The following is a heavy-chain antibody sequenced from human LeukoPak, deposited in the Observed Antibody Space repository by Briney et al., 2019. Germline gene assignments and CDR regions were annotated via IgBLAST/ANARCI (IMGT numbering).Heavy chain of an antibody. CDR1: GGSISSYY. D-gene: IGHD2/OR15-2a*01. V-gene: IGHV4-59*01. J-gene: IGHJ2*01. CDR2: IYYSGST. Sequence: SETLSLTCTVSGGSISSYYWSWIRQPPGKGLEWTGYIYYSGSTNYNPSLKSRVTISVDTSKNQFSLKLSSVTAADTAVYYCARDAAAPYLNNWYFDLWGRGTLVTVSS. CDR3: ARDAAAPYLNNWYFDL.